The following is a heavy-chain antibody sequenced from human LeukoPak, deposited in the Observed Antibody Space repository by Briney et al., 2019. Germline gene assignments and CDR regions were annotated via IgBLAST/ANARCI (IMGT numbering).Heavy chain of an antibody. Sequence: ASVKVSCKASGYTFTDYYMHWLRQAPGQGLEWMGWINPNSGGTNYAQKFQGRVTMTRDTSIGTAYMELSRLRSDDTAMYYCARAGDSSNWYSDYWGQGTLVTVSS. CDR2: INPNSGGT. V-gene: IGHV1-2*02. D-gene: IGHD3-22*01. J-gene: IGHJ4*02. CDR3: ARAGDSSNWYSDY. CDR1: GYTFTDYY.